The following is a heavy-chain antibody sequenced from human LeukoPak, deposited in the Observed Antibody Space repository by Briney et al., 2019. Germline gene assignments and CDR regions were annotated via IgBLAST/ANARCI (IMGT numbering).Heavy chain of an antibody. V-gene: IGHV1-69*13. Sequence: ASVKVSCKASGGTFSSYAISWVRQAPGQGLEWMGGIIPIFGTANYAQKFQGRVTITADESTSTAYMELSSLRSEDTAVYYCATAVAGNNYYYGMDVWGQGTTVTVSS. D-gene: IGHD6-19*01. CDR3: ATAVAGNNYYYGMDV. CDR2: IIPIFGTA. J-gene: IGHJ6*02. CDR1: GGTFSSYA.